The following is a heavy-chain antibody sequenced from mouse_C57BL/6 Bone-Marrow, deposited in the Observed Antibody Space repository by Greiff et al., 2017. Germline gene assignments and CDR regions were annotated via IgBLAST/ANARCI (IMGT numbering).Heavy chain of an antibody. CDR3: ALLLFAY. Sequence: QVQLQQSGAELARPGASVKLSCKASGYTFTSYGISWVKQRTGQGLEWIGEIYPRSGHTYYNEKFKGKATLTADKSSSTAYMELRSLTSEDSAVYFCALLLFAYWGQGTLVTVSA. J-gene: IGHJ3*01. CDR1: GYTFTSYG. D-gene: IGHD1-1*01. CDR2: IYPRSGHT. V-gene: IGHV1-81*01.